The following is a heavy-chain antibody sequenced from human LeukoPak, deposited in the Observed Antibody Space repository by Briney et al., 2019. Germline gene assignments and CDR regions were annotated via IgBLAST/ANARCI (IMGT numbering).Heavy chain of an antibody. Sequence: SETLSLTCTVSGGSISSYYWSWIRQPPGKELEWIGYLYYSGSTNYNPSFKSRVTMSVDTSKNQFSLKLNSMTAAGTAVYFCARGRYNDYGFDYWGQGTLVTVSS. D-gene: IGHD4-17*01. V-gene: IGHV4-59*01. CDR1: GGSISSYY. J-gene: IGHJ4*02. CDR3: ARGRYNDYGFDY. CDR2: LYYSGST.